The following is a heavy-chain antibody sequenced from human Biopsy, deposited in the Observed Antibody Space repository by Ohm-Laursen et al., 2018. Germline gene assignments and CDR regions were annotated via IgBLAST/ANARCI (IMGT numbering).Heavy chain of an antibody. J-gene: IGHJ4*02. Sequence: GTLSLTCTVSGGSIKSYYWNWIRQPPGKGLEWIGFIYHTGHTNYNPSLKSRATISVDTSKNQFSLKVISVTAADTAVYYCARLTGDPSYWGQGILVTVSS. CDR1: GGSIKSYY. D-gene: IGHD7-27*01. V-gene: IGHV4-59*01. CDR3: ARLTGDPSY. CDR2: IYHTGHT.